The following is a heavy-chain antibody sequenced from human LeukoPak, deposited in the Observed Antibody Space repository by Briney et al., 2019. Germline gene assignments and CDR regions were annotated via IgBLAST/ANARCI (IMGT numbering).Heavy chain of an antibody. CDR1: GFTFSSYA. V-gene: IGHV3-23*01. CDR3: AKGAYDFLEIAYFDY. Sequence: PGGSLRLSCAASGFTFSSYAMNWVRQAPGKGLEWVAVVIGSSGATDYADSVKGRFTISRDNSKDTLFLQMNSLRAEDTAIYYCAKGAYDFLEIAYFDYWGQGALVTVSS. J-gene: IGHJ4*02. CDR2: VIGSSGAT. D-gene: IGHD3-3*01.